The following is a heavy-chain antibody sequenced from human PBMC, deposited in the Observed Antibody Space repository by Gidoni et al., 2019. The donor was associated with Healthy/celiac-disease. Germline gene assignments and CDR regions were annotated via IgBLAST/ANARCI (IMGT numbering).Heavy chain of an antibody. CDR2: FDPEDGET. V-gene: IGHV1-24*01. CDR1: GYTLTALS. J-gene: IGHJ3*02. CDR3: ATPGRNRPPWGGDAFDI. Sequence: QVQLVQSRAEVKKPGASVNVSCKVSGYTLTALSMHWVRQAPGKGLEWMGGFDPEDGETIYAQKFQGRVTMTEDTSTDTAYMELSSLRSEDTAVYYCATPGRNRPPWGGDAFDIWGQGTMVTVSS. D-gene: IGHD6-6*01.